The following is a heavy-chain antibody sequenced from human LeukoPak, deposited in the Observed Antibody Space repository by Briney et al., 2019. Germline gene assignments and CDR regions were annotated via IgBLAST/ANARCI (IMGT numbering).Heavy chain of an antibody. CDR3: ARDRSRSRGDAFDI. CDR2: IYIGGST. CDR1: GFTVSNNY. Sequence: PGGSLRLSCAASGFTVSNNYMSWVRQAPGKGLEWVSVIYIGGSTYYADSVKGRFTISRDNSKNTLYLQMNSLRAEDTAVYYCARDRSRSRGDAFDIWGQGTMVTVSS. J-gene: IGHJ3*02. V-gene: IGHV3-66*01. D-gene: IGHD2-15*01.